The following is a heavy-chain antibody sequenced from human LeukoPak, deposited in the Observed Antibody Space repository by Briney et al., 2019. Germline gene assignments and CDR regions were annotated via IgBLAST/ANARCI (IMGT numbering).Heavy chain of an antibody. CDR2: IYYSGST. V-gene: IGHV4-39*07. D-gene: IGHD6-13*01. CDR3: ARDYSSSWYPT. J-gene: IGHJ5*02. CDR1: GGSFSSYY. Sequence: PSETLSLTCAVYGGSFSSYYWGWIRQPPGKGLEWIGSIYYSGSTYYNPSLKSRVTISVDTSKNQFSLKLSSVTAADTAVYYCARDYSSSWYPTWGQGTLVTVSS.